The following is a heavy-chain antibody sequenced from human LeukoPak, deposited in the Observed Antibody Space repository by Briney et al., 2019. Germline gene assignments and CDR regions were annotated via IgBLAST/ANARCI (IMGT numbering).Heavy chain of an antibody. V-gene: IGHV3-30*02. CDR3: AKAKDSSGYYRTAEYFQH. CDR2: IRYDGSNE. Sequence: PGGSLRLSCAASGFTFSSYGMHWVRQAPGKGLEWVAFIRYDGSNEYYADSVKGRFTISRDNSKNTLYLQMNSLRAEDTAVYYCAKAKDSSGYYRTAEYFQHWGQGTLVTVSS. J-gene: IGHJ1*01. CDR1: GFTFSSYG. D-gene: IGHD3-22*01.